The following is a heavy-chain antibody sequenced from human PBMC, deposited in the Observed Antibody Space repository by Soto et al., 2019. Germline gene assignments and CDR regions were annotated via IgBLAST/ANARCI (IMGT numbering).Heavy chain of an antibody. D-gene: IGHD2-15*01. CDR1: GFSFSSHD. CDR3: TRRFCSGGSCPGIGLDY. Sequence: EVQLVESGGGLVQPGGSLRLSCAASGFSFSSHDMHWVRQATGKGLEWVACFGRVGDTYYSDYVRGRFTVSRENDRHSFYLQMNNLRAGDTAVYYCTRRFCSGGSCPGIGLDYWGQGTLVTVSS. CDR2: FGRVGDT. J-gene: IGHJ4*02. V-gene: IGHV3-13*01.